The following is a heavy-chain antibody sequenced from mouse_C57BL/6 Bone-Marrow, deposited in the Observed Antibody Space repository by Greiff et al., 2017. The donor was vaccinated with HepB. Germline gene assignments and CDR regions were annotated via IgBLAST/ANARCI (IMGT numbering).Heavy chain of an antibody. CDR1: GFSLTSYG. J-gene: IGHJ4*01. Sequence: VQLQQSGPGLVQPSQSLSITCTVSGFSLTSYGVPWVRQSPGKGLEWLGVIWRGGSTDYNAAVMSRLSITKDNSKSQVFFKMNSLQADDTAIYYCAKKKGYGFYAMDYWGQGTSVTVSS. D-gene: IGHD2-2*01. V-gene: IGHV2-5*01. CDR2: IWRGGST. CDR3: AKKKGYGFYAMDY.